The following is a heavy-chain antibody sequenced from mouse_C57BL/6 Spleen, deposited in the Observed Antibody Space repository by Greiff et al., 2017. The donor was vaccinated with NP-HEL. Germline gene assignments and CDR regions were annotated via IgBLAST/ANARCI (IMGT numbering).Heavy chain of an antibody. J-gene: IGHJ4*01. D-gene: IGHD1-1*01. CDR3: ARGDYYGSREDYAMDY. CDR2: ISDGGSYT. V-gene: IGHV5-4*03. CDR1: GFTFSSYA. Sequence: DVMLVESGGGLVKPGGSLKLSCAASGFTFSSYAMSWVRQTPEKRLEWVATISDGGSYTYYPDNVKGRFTISRDNAKNNLYLQMSHLKSEDTAMYYCARGDYYGSREDYAMDYWGQGTSVTVSS.